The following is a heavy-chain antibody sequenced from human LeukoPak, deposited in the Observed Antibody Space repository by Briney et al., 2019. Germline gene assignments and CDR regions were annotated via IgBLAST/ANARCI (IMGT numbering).Heavy chain of an antibody. Sequence: GGSLRLSCAASGFTFSSYRMPRVRQAPGKGLEWVAVIWYDGSKKYYAVSVKGRFTISRENTEDTQYLQMNSLRAEDTAVYYCAMSRGDSGYLYFDYWGQGTLVTVSS. V-gene: IGHV3-33*01. CDR3: AMSRGDSGYLYFDY. CDR1: GFTFSSYR. D-gene: IGHD5-12*01. CDR2: IWYDGSKK. J-gene: IGHJ4*02.